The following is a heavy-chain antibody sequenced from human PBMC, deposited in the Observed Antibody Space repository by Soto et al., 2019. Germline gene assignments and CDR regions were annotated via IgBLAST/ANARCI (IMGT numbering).Heavy chain of an antibody. J-gene: IGHJ4*02. D-gene: IGHD4-17*01. CDR2: IIPILGIA. CDR3: AREHDYGDYVRGERFDY. Sequence: QVQLVQSGAEVKKPGSSVKVSCKASGGTFSSYTISWVRQAPGQGLEWMGRIIPILGIANYAQKFQGRVTITADKSTSTAYMELSSLRSEDTAVYYCAREHDYGDYVRGERFDYWGQGTLVTVSS. V-gene: IGHV1-69*08. CDR1: GGTFSSYT.